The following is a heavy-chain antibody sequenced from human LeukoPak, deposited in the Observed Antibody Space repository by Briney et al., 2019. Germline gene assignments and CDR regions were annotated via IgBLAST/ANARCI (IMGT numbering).Heavy chain of an antibody. D-gene: IGHD6-19*01. CDR1: GFTFSSYW. CDR2: INSDGSST. Sequence: GGSLRLFCAASGFTFSSYWMHWVRQAPGKGLVWVSRINSDGSSTSYADSVKGRFTISRDNAKNSLYLQMNSLRAEDTAIYYCARDLGSYSSGWYMGFDYWGQGTLVTVSS. V-gene: IGHV3-74*01. J-gene: IGHJ4*02. CDR3: ARDLGSYSSGWYMGFDY.